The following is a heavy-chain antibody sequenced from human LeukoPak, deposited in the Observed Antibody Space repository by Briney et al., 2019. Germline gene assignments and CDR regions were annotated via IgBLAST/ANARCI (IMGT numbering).Heavy chain of an antibody. CDR3: ARAVAGTRGYYYYYYMDV. CDR2: ISSSGSTI. D-gene: IGHD6-19*01. Sequence: PGGSLRLSCAASGFTFSDYYMSWIRQAPGKGLEWVSYISSSGSTIYYADSVKGRFTISRDNAKNSLYLQMNSLRAEDTAVYYCARAVAGTRGYYYYYYMDVWGKGTTVTISS. V-gene: IGHV3-11*01. CDR1: GFTFSDYY. J-gene: IGHJ6*03.